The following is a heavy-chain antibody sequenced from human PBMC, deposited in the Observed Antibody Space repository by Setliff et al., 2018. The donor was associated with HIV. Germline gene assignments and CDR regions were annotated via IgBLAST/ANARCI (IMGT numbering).Heavy chain of an antibody. CDR1: GFTFSSYA. CDR3: ARDWPGYGFDI. J-gene: IGHJ3*02. CDR2: LSGSSSTI. D-gene: IGHD7-27*01. V-gene: IGHV3-48*01. Sequence: GGSLRLSCAASGFTFSSYAMTWVRHAPGKGLEWVAALSGSSSTIDYAGSLKGRFTISRDNAKNSLYLQMNSLRAEDTAVYYCARDWPGYGFDIWGQGTMVTVSS.